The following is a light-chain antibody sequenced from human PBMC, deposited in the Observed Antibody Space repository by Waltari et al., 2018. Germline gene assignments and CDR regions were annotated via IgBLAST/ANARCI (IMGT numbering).Light chain of an antibody. Sequence: QSVLTQPPSVSGPPWQRVPLSCTGSASNLGAYDVHWYQHRPGKAPTLLIYGVNNRPSGVPDRFFGSKSGTSASLAITSLRAEDEGVYYCQSYDTSLSVVFGGGTKLTVL. V-gene: IGLV1-40*01. J-gene: IGLJ2*01. CDR3: QSYDTSLSVV. CDR1: ASNLGAYD. CDR2: GVN.